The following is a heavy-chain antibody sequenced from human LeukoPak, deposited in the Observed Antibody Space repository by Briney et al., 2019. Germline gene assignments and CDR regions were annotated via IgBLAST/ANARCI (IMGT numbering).Heavy chain of an antibody. J-gene: IGHJ5*02. V-gene: IGHV3-30*04. CDR1: GLAFSSNA. CDR3: ARDRIAGAATDWFDA. CDR2: ISYDGSDK. D-gene: IGHD6-13*01. Sequence: NPGESLRLSCAASGLAFSSNAMHWVRQAPGKGLEWVAVISYDGSDKYYADSAKGRFTISRDNFKNTLYLQLNSLSAEDTAVYFCARDRIAGAATDWFDAWGQGTLVTVSS.